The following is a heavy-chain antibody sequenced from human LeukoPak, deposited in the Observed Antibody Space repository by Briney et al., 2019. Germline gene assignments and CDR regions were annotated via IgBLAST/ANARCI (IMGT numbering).Heavy chain of an antibody. CDR3: ARLRRDINDWYADDC. Sequence: WETLSLTCAVYVGSFSGYYWSWIRQPPGKGVEWIGEINQSGSTNYNRFRKSRVTNSVDKSKNQFSLKLSSVTAADTAVYYCARLRRDINDWYADDCWGQGTLVTVSS. CDR1: VGSFSGYY. D-gene: IGHD6-19*01. CDR2: INQSGST. V-gene: IGHV4-34*01. J-gene: IGHJ4*02.